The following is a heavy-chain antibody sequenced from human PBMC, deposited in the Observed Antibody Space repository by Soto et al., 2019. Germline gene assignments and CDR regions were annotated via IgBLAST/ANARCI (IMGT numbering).Heavy chain of an antibody. CDR2: TYYRSKWFN. CDR3: VRDGDGSGRTDFQY. Sequence: SQTLSLTCAISGDIVSSNIAAWNWIRQSPSRGLEWLGRTYYRSKWFNEYALSVKSRISINADTSKNQFSLQLSSVTLEDTAVYYCVRDGDGSGRTDFQYWGKGTLVTVSS. J-gene: IGHJ4*02. CDR1: GDIVSSNIAA. V-gene: IGHV6-1*01. D-gene: IGHD3-3*01.